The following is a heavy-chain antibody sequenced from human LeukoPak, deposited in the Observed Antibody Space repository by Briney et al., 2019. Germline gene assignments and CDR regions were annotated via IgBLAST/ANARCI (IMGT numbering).Heavy chain of an antibody. Sequence: GGSLRLSCAASGFTFSSYGMHWVRQAPGKGLEWVAVISYDGSNKYYADSVKGRFTISRDNSKNTLYLQMNSLRAEDTAVYYCAKGEVPAASDLDYWGQGTLVTVSS. J-gene: IGHJ4*02. CDR1: GFTFSSYG. CDR2: ISYDGSNK. V-gene: IGHV3-30*18. D-gene: IGHD2-2*01. CDR3: AKGEVPAASDLDY.